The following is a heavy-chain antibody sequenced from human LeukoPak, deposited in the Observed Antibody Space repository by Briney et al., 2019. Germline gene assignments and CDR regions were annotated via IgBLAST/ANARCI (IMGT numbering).Heavy chain of an antibody. CDR1: GFTFRSYW. Sequence: GGSLRLSCAASGFTFRSYWMSWFRQAPGKGLEWVANIKDDGSERYYVDSVKGRFTISRDNAKNSLFLQMSSVRVDDTAVYYCASGRSGRDWGQGTLVTVSS. V-gene: IGHV3-7*01. J-gene: IGHJ4*02. D-gene: IGHD1-26*01. CDR2: IKDDGSER. CDR3: ASGRSGRD.